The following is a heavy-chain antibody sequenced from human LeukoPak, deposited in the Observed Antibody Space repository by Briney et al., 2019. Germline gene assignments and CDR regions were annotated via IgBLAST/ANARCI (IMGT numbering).Heavy chain of an antibody. CDR1: GFTFTTSW. CDR3: GRVGYSGYESDS. D-gene: IGHD5-12*01. CDR2: IYPSDSDT. Sequence: PGGSLRLSCAASGFTFTTSWIGWVRQMPGKGLEWMGIIYPSDSDTRYSPSFQGQVTISADKSISTAYLQWSSLKASDTAMYYCGRVGYSGYESDSWGQGTLVTVSS. V-gene: IGHV5-51*01. J-gene: IGHJ4*02.